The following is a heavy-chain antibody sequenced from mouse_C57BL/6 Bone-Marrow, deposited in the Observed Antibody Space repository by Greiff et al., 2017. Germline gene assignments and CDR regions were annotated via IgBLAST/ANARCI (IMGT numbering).Heavy chain of an antibody. J-gene: IGHJ3*01. CDR3: ARHVGNFFVY. CDR2: ISSGGSYT. Sequence: EVQLVESGGDLVKPGGSLKLSCAASGFTFSSYGMSWVRQTPDKRLEWVATISSGGSYTYYPDSVKGRFTISRDNAKNTLYLQMSSLKSEDTAMYYCARHVGNFFVYWGQGTLVTVSA. D-gene: IGHD2-1*01. V-gene: IGHV5-6*01. CDR1: GFTFSSYG.